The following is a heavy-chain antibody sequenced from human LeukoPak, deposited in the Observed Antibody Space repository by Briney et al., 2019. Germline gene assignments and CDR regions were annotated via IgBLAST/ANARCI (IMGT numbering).Heavy chain of an antibody. J-gene: IGHJ4*02. CDR2: IDPSDSYT. Sequence: AESLKISCKGSGYSFTSYWITWVRQMPGKGLEWMGRIDPSDSYTNYSPSFQGHVTISADKSISTAYLQWSSLKASDTAMYYCARRGHYIDFDYWGQGTLVTVSS. V-gene: IGHV5-10-1*01. CDR1: GYSFTSYW. D-gene: IGHD2-21*02. CDR3: ARRGHYIDFDY.